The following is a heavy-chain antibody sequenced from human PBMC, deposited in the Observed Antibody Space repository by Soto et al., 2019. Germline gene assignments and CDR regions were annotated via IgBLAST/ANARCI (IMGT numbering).Heavy chain of an antibody. Sequence: QLPLQESGSGLVKPSQTLSLTCAVSGGSISSAGFSWNWIRQPPGKGLEWVGYVYHSGTTSYNPSLKRRVTILLDRSRNQFSLTLNSVTAADTAVYYCARDWGYCSSSSCREPAFDVWGQGTVVTVSS. D-gene: IGHD2-2*01. J-gene: IGHJ3*01. CDR3: ARDWGYCSSSSCREPAFDV. CDR1: GGSISSAGFS. CDR2: VYHSGTT. V-gene: IGHV4-30-2*01.